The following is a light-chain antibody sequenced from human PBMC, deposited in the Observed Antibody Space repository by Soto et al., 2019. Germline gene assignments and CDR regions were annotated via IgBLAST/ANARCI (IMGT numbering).Light chain of an antibody. CDR3: QHYGSSVFT. V-gene: IGKV3-20*01. J-gene: IGKJ3*01. Sequence: EIVVTQSPGTLSLSPGGRAALSCRASQSISADYLVWYQQKPGQAPRLLIYGGSSRATGIPDRVSGSGSGPDFTLTISRLAPEDVAVYYCQHYGSSVFTFGPGTKVDI. CDR2: GGS. CDR1: QSISADY.